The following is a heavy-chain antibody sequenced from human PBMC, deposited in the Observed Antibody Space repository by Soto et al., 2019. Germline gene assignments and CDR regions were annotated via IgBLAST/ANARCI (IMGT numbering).Heavy chain of an antibody. CDR2: INPSGGST. D-gene: IGHD3-10*01. Sequence: GTSVKVSCKASGGTFASYYMHWVRQAPGQGLEWMGIINPSGGSTSYAQKFQGRVTMTRDTSTSTVYMELSSLRSEDTAVYYCTTTLWFGELSYAFDIWGQGTMVTVSS. CDR1: GGTFASYY. V-gene: IGHV1-46*03. J-gene: IGHJ3*02. CDR3: TTTLWFGELSYAFDI.